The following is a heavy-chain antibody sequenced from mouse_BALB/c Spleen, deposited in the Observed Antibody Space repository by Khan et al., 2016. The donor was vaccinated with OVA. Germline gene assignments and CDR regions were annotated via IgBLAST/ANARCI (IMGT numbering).Heavy chain of an antibody. V-gene: IGHV3-2*02. J-gene: IGHJ2*01. CDR3: ARTARRKY. Sequence: EVQLVESGPGLVKPSQSLSLTCTVTGYSITSGYGWNWIRQFPGNKLEWMGYISYSGSTNYNPSLQSRLSITRDTSKNQFFLQLNSVTTEDTATDYCARTARRKYWGQGTTLTVSS. D-gene: IGHD1-2*01. CDR1: GYSITSGYG. CDR2: ISYSGST.